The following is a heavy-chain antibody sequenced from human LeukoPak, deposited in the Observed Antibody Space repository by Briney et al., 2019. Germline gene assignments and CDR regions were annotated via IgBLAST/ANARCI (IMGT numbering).Heavy chain of an antibody. V-gene: IGHV3-74*01. CDR3: AMSLYSGAYVT. J-gene: IGHJ5*02. CDR2: INPDASTT. D-gene: IGHD1-26*01. CDR1: EFTFSAYW. Sequence: GGSLGLSCAASEFTFSAYWVHWVRQAPGKGLVWVSLINPDASTTVYADSVKGRFTISRDNAKNTLYLQMNSLRAEDTAVYYCAMSLYSGAYVTWGQGTLVTVSS.